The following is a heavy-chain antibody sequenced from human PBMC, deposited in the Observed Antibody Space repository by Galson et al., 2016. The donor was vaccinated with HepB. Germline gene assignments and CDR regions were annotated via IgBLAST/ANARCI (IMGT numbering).Heavy chain of an antibody. D-gene: IGHD1-26*01. V-gene: IGHV1-2*02. CDR1: GYTFTGYH. J-gene: IGHJ3*02. CDR2: INPDSGVT. Sequence: SVKVSCKASGYTFTGYHMHWVRQAPGQGLEWMGWINPDSGVTSYAQKFQGRVTMTRDTSISTVYMELSRLKSDDTAIYYCARDRYSGSYYVGAFDIWGQGTMVTVS. CDR3: ARDRYSGSYYVGAFDI.